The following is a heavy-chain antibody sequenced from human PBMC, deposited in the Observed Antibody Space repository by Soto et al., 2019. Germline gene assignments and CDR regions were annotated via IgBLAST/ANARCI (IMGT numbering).Heavy chain of an antibody. CDR1: GGTFSSYA. Sequence: SVKVSCKASGGTFSSYAISWVRQAPGQGLEWMGGIIPIFGTASYAQKFQGRVTVTADESTSTAYMELSSLRSEDTAVYYCARRRITMIVVVMVDDAFDIWGQGTMVTVSS. CDR3: ARRRITMIVVVMVDDAFDI. D-gene: IGHD3-22*01. CDR2: IIPIFGTA. J-gene: IGHJ3*02. V-gene: IGHV1-69*13.